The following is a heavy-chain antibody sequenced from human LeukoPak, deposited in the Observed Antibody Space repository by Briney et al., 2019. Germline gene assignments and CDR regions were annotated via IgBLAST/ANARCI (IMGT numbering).Heavy chain of an antibody. CDR3: AGDRARTGAHH. J-gene: IGHJ5*02. Sequence: PGGSLRLSCAASGFTFSSYSMNWVRQAPGKGLEWVSFISSSSSYIYYADSVKGRFTISRDNAKNSLYLQMNSLRAEDTAVYYCAGDRARTGAHHWGQGTLVTVSS. D-gene: IGHD3/OR15-3a*01. CDR2: ISSSSSYI. CDR1: GFTFSSYS. V-gene: IGHV3-21*01.